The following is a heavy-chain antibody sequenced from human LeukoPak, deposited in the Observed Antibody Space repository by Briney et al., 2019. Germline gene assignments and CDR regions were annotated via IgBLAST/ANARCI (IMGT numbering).Heavy chain of an antibody. V-gene: IGHV3-23*01. Sequence: GGSLRLSCAVSGFAFSFYAMSWLRQPPGKGLEWVSTINANSGTTSYAASVRGRFTISRDNSKNTLYLQVNTPRADDTATYYCAKPVSGGLAVTADWFHPWGQGTLVVVSS. J-gene: IGHJ5*01. CDR2: INANSGTT. CDR1: GFAFSFYA. D-gene: IGHD6-19*01. CDR3: AKPVSGGLAVTADWFHP.